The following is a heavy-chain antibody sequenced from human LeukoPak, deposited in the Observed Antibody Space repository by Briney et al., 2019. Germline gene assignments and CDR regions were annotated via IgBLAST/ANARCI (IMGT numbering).Heavy chain of an antibody. CDR1: GFTFSSYA. CDR3: ARPRVEYSSSSMRD. D-gene: IGHD6-6*01. Sequence: GGSLRLSCAASGFTFSSYAMHWVRQAPGKGLEWVAVISYDGSNKYYADSVKGRFTISRDNSKNTLYLQMNSLRAEDTAVYYCARPRVEYSSSSMRDWGQGTLVTVSS. CDR2: ISYDGSNK. J-gene: IGHJ4*02. V-gene: IGHV3-30*04.